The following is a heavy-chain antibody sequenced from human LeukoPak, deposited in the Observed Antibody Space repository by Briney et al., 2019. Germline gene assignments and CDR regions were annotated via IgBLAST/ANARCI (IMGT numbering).Heavy chain of an antibody. D-gene: IGHD2-8*01. V-gene: IGHV1-2*02. CDR1: GYTFTGYY. CDR2: INPNDGGA. Sequence: GASEGVSCKASGYTFTGYYVHWVRQAPGQGFEWMGWINPNDGGADYAQKFQGRVTMTRDTSISTVYVELSKLRSDDTAVYYCARRTAAMVNDYWGQGTLVIVSS. J-gene: IGHJ4*02. CDR3: ARRTAAMVNDY.